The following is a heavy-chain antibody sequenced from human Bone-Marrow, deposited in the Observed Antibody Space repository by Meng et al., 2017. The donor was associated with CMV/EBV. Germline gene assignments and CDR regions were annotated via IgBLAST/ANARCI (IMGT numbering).Heavy chain of an antibody. CDR1: GFTFSSYA. CDR3: AKEGLYDFWSGYHYVGGANDPPEETQHHYYYGVDV. Sequence: GESLKIPCAASGFTFSSYAMSWVRQAPGTGLEWVSAISGSGGSTYYADSVKGRFTISRDNSKNTLYLQMNSLRAEDTAVYYCAKEGLYDFWSGYHYVGGANDPPEETQHHYYYGVDVWGQGTTVTGYS. J-gene: IGHJ6*01. CDR2: ISGSGGST. D-gene: IGHD3-3*01. V-gene: IGHV3-23*01.